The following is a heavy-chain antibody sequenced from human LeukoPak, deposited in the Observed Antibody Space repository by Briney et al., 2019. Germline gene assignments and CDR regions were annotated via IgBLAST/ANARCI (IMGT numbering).Heavy chain of an antibody. CDR3: ARHVIAVAGYYYYMDV. Sequence: GESLKISSKGSGYSFTSYWIGWVRQMPGKGLEWMGIIYPGDSDTRYSPSFQGQVTISADKSISTAYLQWSSLKASDTAMYYCARHVIAVAGYYYYMDVWGKGTTVTVSS. CDR2: IYPGDSDT. D-gene: IGHD6-19*01. J-gene: IGHJ6*03. CDR1: GYSFTSYW. V-gene: IGHV5-51*01.